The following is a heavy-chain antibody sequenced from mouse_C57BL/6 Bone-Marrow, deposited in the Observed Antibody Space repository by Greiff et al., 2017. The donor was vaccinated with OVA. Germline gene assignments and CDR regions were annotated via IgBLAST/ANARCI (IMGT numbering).Heavy chain of an antibody. CDR2: IDPSDSFT. D-gene: IGHD4-1*02. CDR1: GYTFTSYW. J-gene: IGHJ1*03. CDR3: ASPTGTDWYFDV. V-gene: IGHV1-50*01. Sequence: VQLQQPGAELVKPGASVKLSCKASGYTFTSYWMQWVKQRPGQGLEWIGEIDPSDSFTNYNQKFKGKATLTVDTSSSTAYMQLSSLTSEDSAVYDCASPTGTDWYFDVWGTGTTVTVSS.